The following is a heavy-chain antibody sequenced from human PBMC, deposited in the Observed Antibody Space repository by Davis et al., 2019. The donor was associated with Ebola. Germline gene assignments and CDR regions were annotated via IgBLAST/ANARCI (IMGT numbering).Heavy chain of an antibody. CDR1: GYTFTGYY. Sequence: GESLKISCAASGYTFTGYYMHWVRQAPGQGLEWMGWINPHNGNTNYAQNVQGRVIMTSDTATTTAYMEVGSLRSDDTAVYYCARAQFPTTSDHWGQGTLVTVSS. CDR2: INPHNGNT. J-gene: IGHJ4*02. D-gene: IGHD1-1*01. CDR3: ARAQFPTTSDH. V-gene: IGHV1-18*04.